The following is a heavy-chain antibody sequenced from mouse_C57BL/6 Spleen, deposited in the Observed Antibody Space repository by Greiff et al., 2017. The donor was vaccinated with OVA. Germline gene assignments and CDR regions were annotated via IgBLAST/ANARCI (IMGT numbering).Heavy chain of an antibody. V-gene: IGHV1-54*01. CDR2: INPGSGGT. Sequence: QVQLQQSGAELVRPGTSVKVSCKASGYAFTNYLIEWVKQRPGQGLEWIGVINPGSGGTNYNEKFKGQATLTADKSSSTAYMQLISLTSDDSAVYFCAIGENYYSTDAKGCWGQGTSVTGSS. D-gene: IGHD1-1*01. CDR1: GYAFTNYL. CDR3: AIGENYYSTDAKGC. J-gene: IGHJ4*01.